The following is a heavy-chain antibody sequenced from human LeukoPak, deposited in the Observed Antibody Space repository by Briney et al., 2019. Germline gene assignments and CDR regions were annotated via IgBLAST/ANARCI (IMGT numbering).Heavy chain of an antibody. CDR2: INHSGST. CDR3: ARPHRGVAAAGTGYYFDY. D-gene: IGHD6-13*01. V-gene: IGHV4-34*01. Sequence: PSETLSLTCAVYGGSFSGYYWSWIRQPPGKGLEWIGEINHSGSTNYNPSLKSRVTISVDTSKNQFSLKLSSVTAADTAVYYCARPHRGVAAAGTGYYFDYWGQGTLVTVSS. J-gene: IGHJ4*02. CDR1: GGSFSGYY.